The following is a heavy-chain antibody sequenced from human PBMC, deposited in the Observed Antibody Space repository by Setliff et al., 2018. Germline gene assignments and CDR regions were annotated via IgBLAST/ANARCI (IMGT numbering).Heavy chain of an antibody. J-gene: IGHJ6*03. CDR2: INTNSGNP. D-gene: IGHD2-2*01. CDR1: GGTFSDYG. V-gene: IGHV7-4-1*02. Sequence: ASVKVSCKASGGTFSDYGISWVRQAPGQGLEWMGWINTNSGNPTYAQGFTGRFVFSLDTSVSTAYLQISSLKAEDTAIYYCARSSISCYYACNYNYMDVWGKGTTVTVSS. CDR3: ARSSISCYYACNYNYMDV.